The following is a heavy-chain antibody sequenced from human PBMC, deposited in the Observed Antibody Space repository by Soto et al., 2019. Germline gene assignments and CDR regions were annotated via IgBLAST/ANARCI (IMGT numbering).Heavy chain of an antibody. Sequence: QVQLVQSGAEVKKPGASVKVSCKASGYTFTAYYMHWVRQAPGQGLEWMGWINPNSGGTYHAQNFQGRVTMTRDTSPTTDYMELASMRSDDTAVYYCARGGGRGYNELDPWGHGTLVIVSS. CDR2: INPNSGGT. D-gene: IGHD5-12*01. J-gene: IGHJ5*02. V-gene: IGHV1-2*02. CDR1: GYTFTAYY. CDR3: ARGGGRGYNELDP.